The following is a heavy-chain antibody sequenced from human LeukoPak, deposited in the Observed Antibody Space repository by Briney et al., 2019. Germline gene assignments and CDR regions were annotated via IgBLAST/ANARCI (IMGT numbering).Heavy chain of an antibody. CDR2: VHYSVSA. CDR1: GGSVRSYMSH. J-gene: IGHJ6*02. D-gene: IGHD6-19*01. CDR3: ARNRGWYATDV. Sequence: SETLSLTCSVSGGSVRSYMSHWSWIGHRPGKGLEWIGYVHYSVSANYTPPLESRVTMSLDNSKNQFSLALNSVTGADTAVYYCARNRGWYATDVWGQGAAVTVSS. V-gene: IGHV4-61*01.